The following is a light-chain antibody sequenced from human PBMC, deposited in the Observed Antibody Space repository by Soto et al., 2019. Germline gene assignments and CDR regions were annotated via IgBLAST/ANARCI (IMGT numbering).Light chain of an antibody. V-gene: IGKV1-27*01. CDR3: QKCNSPPPFT. CDR2: AAS. Sequence: DIQMTQSPSSLSASVGDRVTITCRASQDISNYLAWYQQRPGEVPKLLIYAASTLHSGVPSRFSGSGSGTDFTLTISSRQPEDAATYFCQKCNSPPPFTFGPGTKVDLK. CDR1: QDISNY. J-gene: IGKJ3*01.